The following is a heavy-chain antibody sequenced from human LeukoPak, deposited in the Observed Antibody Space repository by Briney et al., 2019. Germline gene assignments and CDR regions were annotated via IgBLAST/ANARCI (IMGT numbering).Heavy chain of an antibody. J-gene: IGHJ3*02. Sequence: SSETLSLTCTVSGGSISSTNYYWAWIRQPPGKGLEWIGSISYSGNTYYNPSLKSRVTISVDTSKNQFSLRLSSVTAADTAVYYCARGSRGSYYFDAFDIWGQGTMVAVSS. CDR3: ARGSRGSYYFDAFDI. D-gene: IGHD1-26*01. CDR1: GGSISSTNYY. CDR2: ISYSGNT. V-gene: IGHV4-39*07.